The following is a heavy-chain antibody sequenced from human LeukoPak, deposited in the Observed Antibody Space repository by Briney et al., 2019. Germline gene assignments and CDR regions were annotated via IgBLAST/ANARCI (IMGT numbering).Heavy chain of an antibody. V-gene: IGHV3-23*01. Sequence: ASETLSLTCAVYGGSFSGYYWSWVRQAPGKGLEWVSAISGSGGSTYYADSVKGRFTISRDNSKNTLYLQMNSLRAEDTAVYYCAKDPNDYDYVWGLNYFDYWGQGTLVTVSS. CDR3: AKDPNDYDYVWGLNYFDY. CDR1: GGSFSGYY. J-gene: IGHJ4*02. CDR2: ISGSGGST. D-gene: IGHD3-16*01.